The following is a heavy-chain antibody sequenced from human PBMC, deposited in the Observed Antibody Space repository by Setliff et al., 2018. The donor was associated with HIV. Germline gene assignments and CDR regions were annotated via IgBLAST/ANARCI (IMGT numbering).Heavy chain of an antibody. D-gene: IGHD2-8*02. CDR1: GFTFSGYS. CDR3: VSRQLGGVDF. J-gene: IGHJ4*02. V-gene: IGHV3-21*04. CDR2: ISSSSSYI. Sequence: GGSLRLSCAASGFTFSGYSMHWVRQAPGKGLEWVSCISSSSSYIYYADSVKGRFTISRDKSKNTLYLQMKSLTSDDTAVYYCVSRQLGGVDFWGQGTLVTVSS.